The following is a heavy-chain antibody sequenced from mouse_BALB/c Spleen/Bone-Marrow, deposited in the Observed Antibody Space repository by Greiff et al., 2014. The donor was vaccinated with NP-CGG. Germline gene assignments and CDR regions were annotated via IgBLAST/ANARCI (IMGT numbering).Heavy chain of an antibody. Sequence: EVMLVQSGGGLVKPGGSLKLSCAASGFTFSSYAMSWVRQTPEKRLEWVATISSGGSYTYYPDSVKGRFTISRDNAKNTLYLQMSSLRSEGAAMYYCARPRFAYWGQGTLVTVSA. CDR1: GFTFSSYA. V-gene: IGHV5-9-1*01. CDR3: ARPRFAY. CDR2: ISSGGSYT. J-gene: IGHJ3*01.